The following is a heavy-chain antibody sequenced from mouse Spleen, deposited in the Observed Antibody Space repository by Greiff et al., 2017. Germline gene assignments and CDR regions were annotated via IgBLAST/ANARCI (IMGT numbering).Heavy chain of an antibody. D-gene: IGHD1-2*01. Sequence: LQQPGAELVKPGASVKMSCKASGYTFTSYNMHWVKQTPGQGLEWIGAIYPGNGDTSYNQKFKGKATLTADKSSSTAYMQLSSLTSEDSAVYYCARELIHYYGYKDYWGQGTTLTVSS. CDR1: GYTFTSYN. CDR3: ARELIHYYGYKDY. J-gene: IGHJ2*01. CDR2: IYPGNGDT. V-gene: IGHV1-12*01.